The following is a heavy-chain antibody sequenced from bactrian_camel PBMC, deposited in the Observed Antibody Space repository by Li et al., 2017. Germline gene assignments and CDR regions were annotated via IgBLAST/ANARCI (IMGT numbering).Heavy chain of an antibody. D-gene: IGHD2*01. CDR1: GRTDSIHC. CDR3: AARPFDGSWSLSPSDFSY. V-gene: IGHV3S54*01. Sequence: HVQLVESGGGLVQPGGSLSLSCAASGRTDSIHCVGWFRQAPEKEREAVAAIYTGGGSAFYGDSGKGRFTISQDKAKDTVYLQMSSLLIEDTAKYYCAARPFDGSWSLSPSDFSYWGLGTQVTVS. CDR2: IYTGGGSA. J-gene: IGHJ6*01.